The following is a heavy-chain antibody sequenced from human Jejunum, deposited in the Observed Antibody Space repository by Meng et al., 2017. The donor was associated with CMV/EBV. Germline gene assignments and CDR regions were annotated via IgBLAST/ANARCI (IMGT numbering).Heavy chain of an antibody. V-gene: IGHV1-2*02. D-gene: IGHD2-21*01. CDR2: VNPNSGDT. Sequence: TFHVFYMHWVRQAPGQGLEWMGWVNPNSGDTNYAQKFQGRVAMTRDPSISTAYMELSGLRSDDTAVYYCARDGVLCGDTTCRGFYSWGQGTLVTVSS. CDR1: TFHVFY. CDR3: ARDGVLCGDTTCRGFYS. J-gene: IGHJ5*02.